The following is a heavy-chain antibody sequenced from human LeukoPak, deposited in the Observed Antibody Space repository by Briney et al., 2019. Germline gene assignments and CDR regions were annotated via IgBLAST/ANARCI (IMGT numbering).Heavy chain of an antibody. V-gene: IGHV3-21*04. CDR3: ANEHSSSWYY. D-gene: IGHD6-13*01. CDR2: ISSSSSYI. Sequence: GGSLTLSCAASGFTFSSYSMNCVRPAPGKGLELVSSISSSSSYIYYADSVKGRFTIARDNAKNSLYLQMNSLRAEDTAVYYCANEHSSSWYYWGQGTLVTVSS. CDR1: GFTFSSYS. J-gene: IGHJ4*02.